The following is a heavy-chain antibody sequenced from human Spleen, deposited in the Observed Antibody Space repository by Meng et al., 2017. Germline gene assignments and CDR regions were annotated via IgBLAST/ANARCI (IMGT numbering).Heavy chain of an antibody. D-gene: IGHD4-11*01. CDR1: GFTFSTVG. CDR2: ISSTGGAT. CDR3: VPRTTYFDS. V-gene: IGHV3-23*04. Sequence: EVRVVESGGGLVQPGGSLKLSCAASGFTFSTVGMNWVRQAPGKGLEWVSTISSTGGATYYADSVKGRLTISRDNSKNTLYLQMNSLRAEDTAVYYCVPRTTYFDSWGLGTLVTVSS. J-gene: IGHJ4*02.